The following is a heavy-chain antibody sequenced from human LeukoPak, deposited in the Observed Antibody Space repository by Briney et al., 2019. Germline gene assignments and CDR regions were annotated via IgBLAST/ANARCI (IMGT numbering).Heavy chain of an antibody. CDR1: GYTFTRYG. V-gene: IGHV1-18*01. Sequence: GASVKVSCKASGYTFTRYGITWVRQAPGQGLEWMGWISVYNGNTNYAQKLQGRVTMTTEISTSTAYTELRSLRSDDTAIYYCAKLAYGANFFDYWGQGTLVTVSS. J-gene: IGHJ4*02. CDR3: AKLAYGANFFDY. CDR2: ISVYNGNT. D-gene: IGHD4/OR15-4a*01.